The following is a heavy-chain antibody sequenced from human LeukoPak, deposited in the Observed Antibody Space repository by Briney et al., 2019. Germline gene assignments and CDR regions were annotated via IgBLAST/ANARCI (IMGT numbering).Heavy chain of an antibody. D-gene: IGHD1-1*01. Sequence: WASVKVSCKVSGYTLTELSMHWVRQAPGKGLEWMGGFDPEDGETIYAQKFQGRVTMTEDTSTDTAYMELSSLRSEDTAVYYCATVVQLERRVWFDPWGQGTLVTVSS. J-gene: IGHJ5*02. V-gene: IGHV1-24*01. CDR1: GYTLTELS. CDR2: FDPEDGET. CDR3: ATVVQLERRVWFDP.